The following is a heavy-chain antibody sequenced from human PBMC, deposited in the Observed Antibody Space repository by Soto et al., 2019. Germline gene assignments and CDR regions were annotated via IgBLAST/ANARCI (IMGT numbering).Heavy chain of an antibody. D-gene: IGHD6-6*01. CDR1: GGSISSYY. V-gene: IGHV4-59*01. J-gene: IGHJ3*02. CDR2: IYYSGST. Sequence: SETLSLTCTVSGGSISSYYWSWIRQPPGKGLEWIGYIYYSGSTNYNPSLKSRVTISVDTSKNQLSLKLSSVTAADTAVYYCASGTTSIAHDAFDIWGQGTMVTVSS. CDR3: ASGTTSIAHDAFDI.